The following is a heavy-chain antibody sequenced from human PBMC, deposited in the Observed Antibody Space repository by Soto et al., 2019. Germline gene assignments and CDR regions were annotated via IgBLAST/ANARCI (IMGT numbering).Heavy chain of an antibody. V-gene: IGHV4-4*07. CDR3: ARDGRAMTTVTHGGFYYYYGMDV. Sequence: SETLSLTCTVSGGSISSYYWSWIRQPAGKGLEWIGRIYTSGSTNYNPSLKSRVTMSVDTSKNQFSLKLSSVPAADTAVYYCARDGRAMTTVTHGGFYYYYGMDVWGQGTTVTVSS. J-gene: IGHJ6*02. CDR1: GGSISSYY. CDR2: IYTSGST. D-gene: IGHD4-17*01.